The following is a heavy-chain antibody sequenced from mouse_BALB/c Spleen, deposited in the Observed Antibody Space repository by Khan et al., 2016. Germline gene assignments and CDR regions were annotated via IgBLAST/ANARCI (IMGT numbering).Heavy chain of an antibody. Sequence: EGELVESGGGLVKPGGSLKLSCAASGFAFSSYDMSWVRQTLEKRLEWVATISSGGSYTYYPDSVKGRFTISRDNARNTLYLQSSSRRSEGTVLYYCARRGYGSSYKGFAYWGEGTLVTVSA. V-gene: IGHV5-9*02. CDR2: ISSGGSYT. J-gene: IGHJ3*01. CDR3: ARRGYGSSYKGFAY. D-gene: IGHD1-1*01. CDR1: GFAFSSYD.